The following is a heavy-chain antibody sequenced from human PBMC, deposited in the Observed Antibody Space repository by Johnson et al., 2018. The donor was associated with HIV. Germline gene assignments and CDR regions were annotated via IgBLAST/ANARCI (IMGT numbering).Heavy chain of an antibody. Sequence: QVQLVESGGGVVQPGRSLRLSCAASGFTFSSYGMHWVRQAPGKGLEWVAVIWYDGSNKYYADSVKGRFTIYRDNAKNSLYRQMNSLRAEDTALYYCASDEPPLIAAAVLDAFDIWGQWTMVTVSS. CDR1: GFTFSSYG. CDR2: IWYDGSNK. CDR3: ASDEPPLIAAAVLDAFDI. D-gene: IGHD6-13*01. V-gene: IGHV3-33*01. J-gene: IGHJ3*02.